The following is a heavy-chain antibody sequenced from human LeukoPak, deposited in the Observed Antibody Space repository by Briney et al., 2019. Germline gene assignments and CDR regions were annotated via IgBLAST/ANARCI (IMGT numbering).Heavy chain of an antibody. CDR2: IYPRDGST. V-gene: IGHV1-46*01. J-gene: IGHJ4*02. Sequence: ASVKVSCKASGYTFTSNYIHWVRQAPGQGLEWMGMIYPRDGSTSYAQKFQGRVTVTRGTSTSTVHMELSGLRPEDTAVYYCVRDQEGFDYWGQGTLVTVSS. CDR3: VRDQEGFDY. CDR1: GYTFTSNY.